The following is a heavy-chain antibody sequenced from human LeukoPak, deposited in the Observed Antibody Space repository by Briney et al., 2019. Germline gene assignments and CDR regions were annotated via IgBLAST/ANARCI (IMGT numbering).Heavy chain of an antibody. V-gene: IGHV3-30*03. Sequence: GGSLRLSCAASGFTFSSYSMHWVRQAPGKGLEWVAVISYDGSNKYYADSVKSRFTISRDNSKNTLYLQMNSLRAEDTAVYYCAMGATSWSGYSFPKIFQHWGRGTLVTVSS. J-gene: IGHJ1*01. CDR2: ISYDGSNK. D-gene: IGHD3-3*01. CDR1: GFTFSSYS. CDR3: AMGATSWSGYSFPKIFQH.